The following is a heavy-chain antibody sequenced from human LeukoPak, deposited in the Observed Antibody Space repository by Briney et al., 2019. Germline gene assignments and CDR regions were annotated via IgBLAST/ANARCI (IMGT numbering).Heavy chain of an antibody. CDR2: IRRYDGSNK. Sequence: GGSLRLSCAASGFTFSSYGMHWVRQAPGKGLEWVAFIRRYDGSNKYYADSVKGRFTISRDNSKNTLYLQMNSLRAEDTAVYYCAKVNGYGEPTDHWGQGTLVTVSS. V-gene: IGHV3-30*02. CDR3: AKVNGYGEPTDH. D-gene: IGHD4-17*01. J-gene: IGHJ4*02. CDR1: GFTFSSYG.